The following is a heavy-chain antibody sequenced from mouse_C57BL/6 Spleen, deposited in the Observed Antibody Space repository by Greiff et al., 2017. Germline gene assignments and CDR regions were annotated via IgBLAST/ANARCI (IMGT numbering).Heavy chain of an antibody. J-gene: IGHJ4*01. V-gene: IGHV1-18*01. Sequence: EVQLQQSGPELVKPGASVKIPCKASGYTFTDYNMDWVKQSPGQSLEWIGDINPNNGGTFYNQKFQGKATLTVDKSSSTAYMELRSLTSEDTAVYYCAREDYDGGDAMDYWGQGTSVTVSS. CDR3: AREDYDGGDAMDY. CDR2: INPNNGGT. CDR1: GYTFTDYN. D-gene: IGHD2-4*01.